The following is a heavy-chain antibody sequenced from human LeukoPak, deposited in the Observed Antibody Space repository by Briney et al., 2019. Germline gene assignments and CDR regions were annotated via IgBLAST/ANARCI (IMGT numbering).Heavy chain of an antibody. V-gene: IGHV3-48*04. CDR1: GFTFSSYS. Sequence: GGSLRLSCAASGFTFSSYSMNWVRQAPGKGLEWVSYISSSSSTIYYADSVKGRFTISRDNAKNSLYLQMNSLRAEDTAVYYCARALVGATFSAFDIWGQGTMVTVSS. D-gene: IGHD1-26*01. CDR2: ISSSSSTI. CDR3: ARALVGATFSAFDI. J-gene: IGHJ3*02.